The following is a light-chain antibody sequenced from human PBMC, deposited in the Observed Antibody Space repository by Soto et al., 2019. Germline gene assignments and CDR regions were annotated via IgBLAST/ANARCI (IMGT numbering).Light chain of an antibody. J-gene: IGKJ1*01. CDR3: QHYNIYPWT. V-gene: IGKV1-5*03. CDR2: KAS. Sequence: DIQMTQSPSTLSASVGDRVTITCRASQSISNWLAWYQQKPGKAPKLLIYKASSLESGVPSRFSGSGSGTEFNLTLSSLQPDDFATYYCQHYNIYPWTFGQGTKVEIK. CDR1: QSISNW.